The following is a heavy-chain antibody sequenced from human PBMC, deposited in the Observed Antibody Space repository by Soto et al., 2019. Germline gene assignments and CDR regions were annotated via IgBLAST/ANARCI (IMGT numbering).Heavy chain of an antibody. D-gene: IGHD3-10*01. CDR1: GGSISSYY. CDR2: IYYSGST. V-gene: IGHV4-59*01. CDR3: ARLRGVIDY. J-gene: IGHJ4*02. Sequence: SATLSLTCTVSGGSISSYYWSWIRQPPGKGLEWIGYIYYSGSTNYNPSLKSRVTISVDTSKNQFSLRLSSVTAADTVVYYCARLRGVIDYWGQGTLVTVSS.